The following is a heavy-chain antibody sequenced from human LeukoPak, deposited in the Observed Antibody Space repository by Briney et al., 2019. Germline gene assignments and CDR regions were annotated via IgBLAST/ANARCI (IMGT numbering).Heavy chain of an antibody. CDR3: AKDTSGRLVTTFSDY. J-gene: IGHJ4*02. D-gene: IGHD3-9*01. CDR1: EFTFSSYA. V-gene: IGHV3-23*01. CDR2: ISGSGGST. Sequence: QPGGSLRLSCAGSEFTFSSYAMSWVRQAPGKGLEWVSAISGSGGSTYYADSVKGRFTISRDNSKNTLYLQMNSLRAEDTAVYYCAKDTSGRLVTTFSDYWGQGTLVTVSS.